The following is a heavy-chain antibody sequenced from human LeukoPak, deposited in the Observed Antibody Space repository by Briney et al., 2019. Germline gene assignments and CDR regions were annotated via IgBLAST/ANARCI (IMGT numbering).Heavy chain of an antibody. CDR2: MNPNSGNT. CDR3: ARVASRSKAYCGGHCYSMGC. J-gene: IGHJ4*02. CDR1: GYTFTSYD. V-gene: IGHV1-8*01. Sequence: ASVPVSCKASGYTFTSYDINWVRQATGQGLEWMGWMNPNSGNTGYAQKFQGRVTMTRNTSISTAYMGLSSLRSEDTAVYYCARVASRSKAYCGGHCYSMGCWGQGTLVTVSS. D-gene: IGHD2-21*02.